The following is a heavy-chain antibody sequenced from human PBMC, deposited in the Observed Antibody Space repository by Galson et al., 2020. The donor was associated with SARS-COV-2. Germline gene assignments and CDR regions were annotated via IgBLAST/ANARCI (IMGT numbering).Heavy chain of an antibody. J-gene: IGHJ6*03. CDR3: AKGGLPLLCSSSSCSYYYYYMDV. CDR1: GFPFDDYA. V-gene: IGHV3-9*03. D-gene: IGHD2-2*01. Sequence: SLKISCAAPGFPFDDYAMHWVRQAPGKGLEWVSGISWNSGSIGYADSVKGRFTISRDNDKNSLYLQMNSLRAEDMALYYCAKGGLPLLCSSSSCSYYYYYMDVWGKGTTVTVSS. CDR2: ISWNSGSI.